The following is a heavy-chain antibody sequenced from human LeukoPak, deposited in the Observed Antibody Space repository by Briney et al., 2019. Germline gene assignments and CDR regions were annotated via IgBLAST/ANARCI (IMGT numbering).Heavy chain of an antibody. CDR3: ARRQGCSSASCPPDY. CDR1: GYSFTTYW. Sequence: GESLKISCRGSGYSFTTYWIGWVRQMPGKGLEWMGIIYPGDSDTRYTPSFQGQVTMSADKSINTAYLQWSSLKASDTAIYYCARRQGCSSASCPPDYWGQGTLVTVSP. CDR2: IYPGDSDT. J-gene: IGHJ4*02. V-gene: IGHV5-51*01. D-gene: IGHD2-2*01.